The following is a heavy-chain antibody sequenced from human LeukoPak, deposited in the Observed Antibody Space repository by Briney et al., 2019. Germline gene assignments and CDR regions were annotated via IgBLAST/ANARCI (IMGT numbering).Heavy chain of an antibody. Sequence: GSLRLSCAASGFTFSSYWMSWVRQAPGKGLEWIGEINHSGSTNYNPSLKSRVTISVDTSKNQFSLKLSSVTAADTAVYYCARRDRLLVRGVYYYYMDVWGKGTTVTISS. V-gene: IGHV4-34*01. CDR3: ARRDRLLVRGVYYYYMDV. D-gene: IGHD3-10*01. CDR2: INHSGST. J-gene: IGHJ6*03. CDR1: GFTFSSYW.